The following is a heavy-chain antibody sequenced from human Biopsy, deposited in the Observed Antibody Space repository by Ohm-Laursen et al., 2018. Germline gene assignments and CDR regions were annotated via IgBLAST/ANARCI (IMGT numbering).Heavy chain of an antibody. CDR1: GESMGTYY. Sequence: SDTLSLTCTVSGESMGTYYWTWIRQPPGKGLEWIASIYYSGTTNKNPSLKSRVTISVDTSERQFYLELSSVTAADTAIYYCARVRGGFLEWFDYWGQGTLITVSS. CDR2: IYYSGTT. V-gene: IGHV4-59*07. J-gene: IGHJ5*01. CDR3: ARVRGGFLEWFDY. D-gene: IGHD3-3*01.